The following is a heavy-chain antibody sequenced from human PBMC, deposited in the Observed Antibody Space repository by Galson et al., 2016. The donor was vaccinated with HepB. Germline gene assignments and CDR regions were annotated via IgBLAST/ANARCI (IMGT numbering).Heavy chain of an antibody. V-gene: IGHV4-39*01. CDR2: IYYSGST. CDR1: GGSISSSSYY. Sequence: SETLSLTCTVSGGSISSSSYYWGWIRQPPGKGLEWIGSIYYSGSTYYNPSLKSRVTISVDTSKNQFSLKLSSVTAADTAVYYCASIPYDFWSGYYAILFYFDYWGQGTLVTVSS. J-gene: IGHJ4*02. CDR3: ASIPYDFWSGYYAILFYFDY. D-gene: IGHD3-3*01.